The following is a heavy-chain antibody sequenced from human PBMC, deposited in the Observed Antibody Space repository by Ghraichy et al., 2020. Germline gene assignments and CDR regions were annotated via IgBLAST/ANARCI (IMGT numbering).Heavy chain of an antibody. CDR3: ARVIERRYCSGGSCLRVYAFDI. CDR1: GGSISSYY. J-gene: IGHJ3*02. Sequence: SETRSLTCTVSGGSISSYYWSWIRQPAGKGLEWIGRIYTSGSTNYNPSLKSRVTMSVDTSKNQFSLKLSSVTAADTAVYYCARVIERRYCSGGSCLRVYAFDIWGQGTMVTVSS. D-gene: IGHD2-15*01. CDR2: IYTSGST. V-gene: IGHV4-4*07.